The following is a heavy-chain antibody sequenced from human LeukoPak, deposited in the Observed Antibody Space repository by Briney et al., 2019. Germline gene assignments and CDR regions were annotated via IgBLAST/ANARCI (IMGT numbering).Heavy chain of an antibody. Sequence: SETLSLTCTVSGGSISSYYWSWIRQPAGKGLEWIGRIYTSGSTNYNPSLKSRVTISVDTSKNQFSLKLSSVTAADTAVYYCARHFQSGASDAFDIWGQGTMVTVSS. CDR1: GGSISSYY. V-gene: IGHV4-4*07. CDR2: IYTSGST. CDR3: ARHFQSGASDAFDI. J-gene: IGHJ3*02. D-gene: IGHD3-3*02.